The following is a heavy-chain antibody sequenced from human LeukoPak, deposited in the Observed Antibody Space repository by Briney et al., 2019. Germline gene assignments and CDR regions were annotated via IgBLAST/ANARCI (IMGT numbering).Heavy chain of an antibody. CDR1: GFSVSSNY. V-gene: IGHV3-53*01. Sequence: PGGSLRLSCAASGFSVSSNYMSWVRQALGKGLEWVSVIYSGDSTYYADSVKGRFTISRDNSKNTLYLQMSSLRAEDTAVYYCARVPLRIAAAGYYYYMDVWGKGTTVTVSS. CDR2: IYSGDST. J-gene: IGHJ6*03. CDR3: ARVPLRIAAAGYYYYMDV. D-gene: IGHD6-13*01.